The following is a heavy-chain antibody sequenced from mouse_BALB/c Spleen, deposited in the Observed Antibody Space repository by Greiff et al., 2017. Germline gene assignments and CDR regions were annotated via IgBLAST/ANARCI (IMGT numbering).Heavy chain of an antibody. V-gene: IGHV1-15*01. CDR2: IDPETGGT. J-gene: IGHJ1*01. CDR3: TREAYYYGSSPYFDV. CDR1: GYTFTDYE. D-gene: IGHD1-1*01. Sequence: VQLQQSGAELVRPGASVTLSCKASGYTFTDYEMHWVKQTPVHGLEWIGAIDPETGGTAYNQKFKGKATLTADKSSSTAYMELRSLTSEDSAVYYCTREAYYYGSSPYFDVWGAGTTVTVSS.